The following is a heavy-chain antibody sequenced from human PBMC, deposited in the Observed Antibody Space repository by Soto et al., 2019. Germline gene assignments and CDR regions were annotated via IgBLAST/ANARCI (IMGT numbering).Heavy chain of an antibody. J-gene: IGHJ4*02. Sequence: LKISCQASGYSFGNYWIGWVRQMPGKGLEWMATINPGDSESRYSPSFQGQVTISADKSINTAYLQWSSLKASDTAMYYCARPSNNYVAYWGQGTLVTVSS. CDR1: GYSFGNYW. V-gene: IGHV5-51*01. CDR3: ARPSNNYVAY. CDR2: INPGDSES.